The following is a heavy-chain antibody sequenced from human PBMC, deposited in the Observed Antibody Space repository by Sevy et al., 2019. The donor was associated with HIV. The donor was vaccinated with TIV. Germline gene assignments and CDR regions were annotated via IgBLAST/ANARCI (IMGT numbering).Heavy chain of an antibody. CDR1: GFSISNNY. J-gene: IGHJ5*02. CDR2: MYSGGSP. D-gene: IGHD2-15*01. V-gene: IGHV3-53*01. Sequence: GGSLRLSCAASGFSISNNYTAWVRQAPGKGLEWVSVMYSGGSPYYADSVKGRFALSRDMCKNTVYLQMNSLRAEDTAVYYCARGYCGGGSCTAFDPWGQGTLVTVSS. CDR3: ARGYCGGGSCTAFDP.